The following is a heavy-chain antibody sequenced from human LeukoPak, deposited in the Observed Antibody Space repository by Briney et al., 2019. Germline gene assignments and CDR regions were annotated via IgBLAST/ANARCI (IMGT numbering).Heavy chain of an antibody. D-gene: IGHD1-26*01. CDR1: GFTFTSSA. Sequence: ASVKVSCKASGFTFTSSAVQWVRQARGQRLEWIGWIVVGSGNTNYAQKFQERVTITRDMSTSTAYMELSSLRAEDTAVYYCARQNTPHGNFDYWGQGTLVTVSS. V-gene: IGHV1-58*01. CDR3: ARQNTPHGNFDY. CDR2: IVVGSGNT. J-gene: IGHJ4*02.